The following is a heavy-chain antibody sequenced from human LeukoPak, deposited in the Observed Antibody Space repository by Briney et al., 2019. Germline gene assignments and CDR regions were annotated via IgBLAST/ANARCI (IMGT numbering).Heavy chain of an antibody. D-gene: IGHD3-10*02. CDR2: MNPNSGNT. Sequence: ASVTVSFTASGYTFTIYDNNWGRQATGQGKEWMGWMNPNSGNTGYAQKFQGRVTITRNTSISTDYMELSSLRSEYTAVYYCTRAPSSVRGGYYYYYMYVWGKGTTVTASS. J-gene: IGHJ6*03. CDR1: GYTFTIYD. CDR3: TRAPSSVRGGYYYYYMYV. V-gene: IGHV1-8*03.